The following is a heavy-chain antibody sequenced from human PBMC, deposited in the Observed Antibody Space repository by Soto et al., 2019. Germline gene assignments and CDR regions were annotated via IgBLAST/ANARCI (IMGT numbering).Heavy chain of an antibody. J-gene: IGHJ4*02. CDR2: IYHSGRT. CDR3: PRGQVVADQH. Sequence: QLQLQESGSGLVKPSQTLSLTCAVSGVSNSSGGYYWSWIRQPPGNGLEWIGYIYHSGRTYYNPSLKSRVTISVDRSKNQFSLKLSSVTAADTDVYDCPRGQVVADQHWGQGTLVTVSS. CDR1: GVSNSSGGYY. D-gene: IGHD2-15*01. V-gene: IGHV4-30-2*01.